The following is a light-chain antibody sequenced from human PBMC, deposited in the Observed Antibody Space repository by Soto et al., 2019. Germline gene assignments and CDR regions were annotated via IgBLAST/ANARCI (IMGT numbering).Light chain of an antibody. CDR1: QSVSSSY. Sequence: EIVLTQSPGTLSLSPGDRATLSCRASQSVSSSYLAWYQQKPGQAPRLLIYDASNRATGIPARFSGSGSGTDFTLTINSLEPDDFAVYYCQQRDSWPITFGQGTRLEIK. V-gene: IGKV3D-20*02. CDR2: DAS. CDR3: QQRDSWPIT. J-gene: IGKJ5*01.